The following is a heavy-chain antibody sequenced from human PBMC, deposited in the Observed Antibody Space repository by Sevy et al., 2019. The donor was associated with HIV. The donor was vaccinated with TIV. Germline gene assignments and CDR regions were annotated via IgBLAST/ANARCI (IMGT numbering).Heavy chain of an antibody. J-gene: IGHJ4*02. CDR3: NTERFRYCSGGTCLSSDF. V-gene: IGHV3-15*01. D-gene: IGHD2-15*01. CDR2: IRSKSEGETT. CDR1: GFTFSNAW. Sequence: GGSLRLSCAASGFTFSNAWMNWVRQAPGKGLEWVGRIRSKSEGETTDDAAPVKGRFTISRDDSKNTLYLQMNNLKTEDTGGYYCNTERFRYCSGGTCLSSDFWGQGTLVTVSS.